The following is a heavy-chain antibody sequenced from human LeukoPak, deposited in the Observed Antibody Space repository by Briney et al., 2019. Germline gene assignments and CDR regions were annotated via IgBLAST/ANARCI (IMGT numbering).Heavy chain of an antibody. CDR1: GFTFSSYW. J-gene: IGHJ4*02. D-gene: IGHD4-11*01. CDR3: ARHPERDYDY. CDR2: IKQDGSEI. V-gene: IGHV3-7*01. Sequence: PGGSLRLSCTASGFTFSSYWTNWVRQAPGKGLEWVANIKQDGSEIYYVDSVKGRFTISRDNAKNSLYLQMNSLRAEDTAVYYCARHPERDYDYWGQGTLVTVSS.